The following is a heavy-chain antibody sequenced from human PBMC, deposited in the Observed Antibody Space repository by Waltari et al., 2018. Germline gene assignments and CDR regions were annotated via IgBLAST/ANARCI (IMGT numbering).Heavy chain of an antibody. CDR3: AMAAGTLY. Sequence: EVQLVESGGDVVQAGESLRLSWAASGSPLSTRWRGWVRQGQGKGLERVDNIKQDGGEKSYGDSMKGRVTISRDNAKNSLFLQMDGLRAEDTAVYFCAMAAGTLYWGQGTLVTVSS. D-gene: IGHD6-13*01. CDR2: IKQDGGEK. CDR1: GSPLSTRW. J-gene: IGHJ4*02. V-gene: IGHV3-7*01.